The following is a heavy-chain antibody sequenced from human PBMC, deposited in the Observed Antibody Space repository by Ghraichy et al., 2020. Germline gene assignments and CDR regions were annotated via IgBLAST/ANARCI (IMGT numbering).Heavy chain of an antibody. Sequence: GGSLRLSCAASGFTFSSYWMSWVRQAPGKGLEWVANIKQDGSEKYYVDSVKGRFTISRDNAKNSLYLQMNSLRAEDTAVYYCARGPPWLSSSSEDYWGQGTLVTVSS. V-gene: IGHV3-7*01. CDR1: GFTFSSYW. J-gene: IGHJ4*02. CDR2: IKQDGSEK. CDR3: ARGPPWLSSSSEDY. D-gene: IGHD6-6*01.